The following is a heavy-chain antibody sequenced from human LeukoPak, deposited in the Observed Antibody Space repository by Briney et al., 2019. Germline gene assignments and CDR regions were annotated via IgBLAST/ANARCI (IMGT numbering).Heavy chain of an antibody. D-gene: IGHD4-17*01. CDR3: ARVLMTTVTALDH. CDR2: LYYSGST. Sequence: SETLSLTCTVSGGSISSGSYYWGWIRQPPGKGLEWIGSLYYSGSTYYNPSLKTRVTTSVDTSKNQFSLKLSSVTAADTAIYYCARVLMTTVTALDHWGQGTLVTVSS. V-gene: IGHV4-39*07. J-gene: IGHJ4*02. CDR1: GGSISSGSYY.